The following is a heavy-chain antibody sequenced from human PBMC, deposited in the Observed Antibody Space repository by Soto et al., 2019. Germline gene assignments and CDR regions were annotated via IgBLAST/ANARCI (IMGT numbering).Heavy chain of an antibody. V-gene: IGHV1-18*01. J-gene: IGHJ4*02. D-gene: IGHD2-15*01. CDR3: ARCRTETSSCEY. CDR2: MSIYNENA. Sequence: QIELVQSGTEVKKPGASVKVSCKASGYSFPDYGISWVRQAPRQGLECMGWMSIYNENANYAEKFQDRVTMTADRSTTTAYMELMSLTSDDTAMYFCARCRTETSSCEYWGQGTLVIVSS. CDR1: GYSFPDYG.